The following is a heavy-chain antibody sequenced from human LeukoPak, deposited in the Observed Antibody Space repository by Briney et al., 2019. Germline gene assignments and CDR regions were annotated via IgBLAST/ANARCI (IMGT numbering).Heavy chain of an antibody. Sequence: ASVKVSCKASGYTFTSYGISWVRQAPGQGPEWMGWISAYNGNTNYAQKLQDRVTMTTDTSTSTAYMELRSLRSDDTAVYYCARDRPRIAVAGPMSFDYWGQGTLVTVSS. D-gene: IGHD6-19*01. CDR1: GYTFTSYG. J-gene: IGHJ4*02. CDR2: ISAYNGNT. CDR3: ARDRPRIAVAGPMSFDY. V-gene: IGHV1-18*01.